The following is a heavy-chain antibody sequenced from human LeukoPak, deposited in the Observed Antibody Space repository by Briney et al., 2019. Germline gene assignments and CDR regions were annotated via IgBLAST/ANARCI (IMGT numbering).Heavy chain of an antibody. J-gene: IGHJ4*02. CDR2: ISWNSGSI. V-gene: IGHV3-9*01. CDR3: AKDRVGYSGYDIAFDY. CDR1: GFTFDDYA. D-gene: IGHD5-12*01. Sequence: SGGSLRLSRAASGFTFDDYAMHWVRQAPGKGLEWVSGISWNSGSIGYADSVKGRFTISRDNAKNSLYLQMNSLRAEDTALYYCAKDRVGYSGYDIAFDYWGQGTLVTVSS.